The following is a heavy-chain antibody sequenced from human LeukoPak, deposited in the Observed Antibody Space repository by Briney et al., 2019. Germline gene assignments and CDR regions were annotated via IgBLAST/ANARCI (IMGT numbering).Heavy chain of an antibody. D-gene: IGHD2-2*01. V-gene: IGHV1-46*01. Sequence: ASVKVSCKASGYTFTSYYMHWVRQAPGQGLEWMGIINPSGGSTSYAQKFQGRVTMTRDTSTSTVYMELSSLRSEDTAVYYCARAARDGVVPAAMDYWGQGPLVTVSS. CDR1: GYTFTSYY. CDR3: ARAARDGVVPAAMDY. J-gene: IGHJ4*02. CDR2: INPSGGST.